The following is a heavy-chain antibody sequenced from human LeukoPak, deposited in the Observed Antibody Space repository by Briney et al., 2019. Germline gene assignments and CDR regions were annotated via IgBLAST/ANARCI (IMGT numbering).Heavy chain of an antibody. V-gene: IGHV1-69*02. CDR3: ARYSSSDPDYYYYYGMDV. CDR1: GGTFSSYT. Sequence: GASVKVSCKASGGTFSSYTISWVRQAPGQGLEWMGRIIPILGMANYAQKFQGRVTITADKSTSTAYMELSSLRSEDTAVYYCARYSSSDPDYYYYYGMDVWGQGTTVTVSS. J-gene: IGHJ6*02. CDR2: IIPILGMA. D-gene: IGHD6-6*01.